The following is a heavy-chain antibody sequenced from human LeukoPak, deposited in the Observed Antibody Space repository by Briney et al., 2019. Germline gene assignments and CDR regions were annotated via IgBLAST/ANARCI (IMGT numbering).Heavy chain of an antibody. D-gene: IGHD6-6*01. V-gene: IGHV4-34*01. Sequence: SETLSLTRAVYGGSFSGYYWSWIRQPPGKGLEWIGEINHSGSTNYNPSLKSRVTISVDTSKNQFSLKLSSVTAADTAVYYCARGRKQAAQYYFDYWGQGTLVTVSS. CDR1: GGSFSGYY. CDR3: ARGRKQAAQYYFDY. CDR2: INHSGST. J-gene: IGHJ4*02.